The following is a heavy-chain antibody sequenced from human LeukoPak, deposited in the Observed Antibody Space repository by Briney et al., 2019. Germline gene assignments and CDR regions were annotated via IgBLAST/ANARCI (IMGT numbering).Heavy chain of an antibody. Sequence: GGSLRLSCAASGFTFSSYGMDWVRQAPGKGLEWVAVIWYDGSNKYYADSVKGRFTISRDNSKNTLYLQMNSLRAEDTAVYYCAKVRYSSSWGLDAFDIWGQGTMVTVSS. J-gene: IGHJ3*02. CDR1: GFTFSSYG. V-gene: IGHV3-33*06. CDR3: AKVRYSSSWGLDAFDI. CDR2: IWYDGSNK. D-gene: IGHD6-13*01.